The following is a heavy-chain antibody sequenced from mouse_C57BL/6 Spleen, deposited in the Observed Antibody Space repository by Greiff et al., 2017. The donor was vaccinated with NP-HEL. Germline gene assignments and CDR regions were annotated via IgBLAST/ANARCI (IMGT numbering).Heavy chain of an antibody. CDR1: GFTFSDYG. CDR3: GRRNDYEGYYAMDY. CDR2: ISNLAYSI. Sequence: EVMLVESGGGLVQPGGSLKLSCAASGFTFSDYGMAWVRQAPRKGPEWVAFISNLAYSIYYADTVTGRFTISRENAKNTLYLEMSSLRSEDTAMYYCGRRNDYEGYYAMDYWGQGTSVTVSS. D-gene: IGHD2-4*01. J-gene: IGHJ4*01. V-gene: IGHV5-15*04.